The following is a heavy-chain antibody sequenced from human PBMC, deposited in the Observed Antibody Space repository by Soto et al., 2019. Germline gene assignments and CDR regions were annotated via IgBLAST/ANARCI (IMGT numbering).Heavy chain of an antibody. V-gene: IGHV3-23*01. CDR3: AKEGGLSGSYYISSSYYFDY. CDR2: ISGDGSNT. J-gene: IGHJ4*02. D-gene: IGHD1-26*01. CDR1: GFTFSSYA. Sequence: TGGSLRLSCAASGFTFSSYAMSWVRQAPGKGLEWVSVISGDGSNTYYADSVKGRFTISRDNSKNTLYLQMNSLRAEDTSVYYCAKEGGLSGSYYISSSYYFDYWGQGTLVTVSS.